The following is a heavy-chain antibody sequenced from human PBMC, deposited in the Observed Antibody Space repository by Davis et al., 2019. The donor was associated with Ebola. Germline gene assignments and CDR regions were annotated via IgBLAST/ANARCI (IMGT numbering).Heavy chain of an antibody. CDR2: IYSADST. Sequence: PGGSLRLSCAASGFTFSSYGMHWVRQAPGKGLEWVSVIYSADSTYYAGSVKGRFTISRDNSKNTLYLQMNNLRAEDTAVYYCARGSDSDYWGQGTLVTVSS. J-gene: IGHJ4*02. CDR3: ARGSDSDY. CDR1: GFTFSSYG. V-gene: IGHV3-53*01.